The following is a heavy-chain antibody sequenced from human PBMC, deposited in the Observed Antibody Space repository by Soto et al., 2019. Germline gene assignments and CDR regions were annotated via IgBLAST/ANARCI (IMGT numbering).Heavy chain of an antibody. CDR3: ARTAYGDYLLGMDV. Sequence: RQAFTMTGSFSGFSISNRGMCVRWIRQSPGKALEWLALISWDDGQYYSTSLKTRLTISKDTSKNQVVLRMTNMDPDDTATYYCARTAYGDYLLGMDVWGQGTTVTGSS. CDR1: GFSISNRGMC. D-gene: IGHD4-17*01. V-gene: IGHV2-70*01. CDR2: ISWDDGQ. J-gene: IGHJ6*02.